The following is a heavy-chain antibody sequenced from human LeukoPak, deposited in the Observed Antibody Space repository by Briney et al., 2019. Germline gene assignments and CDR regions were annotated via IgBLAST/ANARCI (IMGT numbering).Heavy chain of an antibody. Sequence: SETLSLTCTVSGGSISSGGYYWSWIRRHPGKGLQWIGYIYYSGSTYYNPSLKSRVTISVDTSKNQFSLKLSSVTAADTAVYYCARSGRQQPRRKWFDPWGQGTLVTVSS. D-gene: IGHD6-13*01. CDR3: ARSGRQQPRRKWFDP. V-gene: IGHV4-31*03. CDR2: IYYSGST. J-gene: IGHJ5*02. CDR1: GGSISSGGYY.